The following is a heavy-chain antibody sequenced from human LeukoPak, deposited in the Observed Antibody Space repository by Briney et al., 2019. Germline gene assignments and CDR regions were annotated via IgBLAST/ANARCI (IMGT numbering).Heavy chain of an antibody. D-gene: IGHD6-19*01. CDR3: ARLGSGYPTPDY. J-gene: IGHJ4*02. CDR2: LYSSGNP. CDR1: GASVSSSDYY. Sequence: SETLSLTCTVSGASVSSSDYYWGWIRQPPGMRLEWIGNLYSSGNPYYNLSLNSRVTISVDTSKNQFSLKMRSVTAADTAVYYCARLGSGYPTPDYWGQGTLVTVSS. V-gene: IGHV4-39*01.